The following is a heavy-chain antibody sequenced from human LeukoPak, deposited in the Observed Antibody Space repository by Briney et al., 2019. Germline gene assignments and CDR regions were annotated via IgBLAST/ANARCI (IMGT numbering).Heavy chain of an antibody. CDR1: GGAISSYH. J-gene: IGHJ5*02. CDR3: ARSVWFGELLHNWFDP. Sequence: SETLSLTCTVSGGAISSYHWSWIRQPAGKGLEWIGRIYSSGSTNYNPSLKSRVTMSVDTSKNQFSLKLSSVTAADTAVYYCARSVWFGELLHNWFDPWGQGTLVTVSS. V-gene: IGHV4-4*07. CDR2: IYSSGST. D-gene: IGHD3-10*01.